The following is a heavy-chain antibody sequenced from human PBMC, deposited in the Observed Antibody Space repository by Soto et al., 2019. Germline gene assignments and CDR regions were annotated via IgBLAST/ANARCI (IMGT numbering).Heavy chain of an antibody. CDR2: IKEDGSEK. J-gene: IGHJ4*02. D-gene: IGHD4-17*01. CDR1: GFTFSDYW. Sequence: HPGXSLILSCAASGFTFSDYWMNWLRQAPGKGLEWMANIKEDGSEKYYVDSVRGRFTISRDNAKNSLYLQMNSLRAEDTAVYYCARGTVTPGLDYWGQGTLVTVSS. V-gene: IGHV3-7*04. CDR3: ARGTVTPGLDY.